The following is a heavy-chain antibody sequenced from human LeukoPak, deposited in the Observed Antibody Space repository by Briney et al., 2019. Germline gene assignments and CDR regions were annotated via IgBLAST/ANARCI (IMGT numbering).Heavy chain of an antibody. CDR1: GFTFRSYS. Sequence: GGSLGPSCEASGFTFRSYSMNWVRQAPGKGLGWVSSITSSSTYTYYTDSVKGRFTVSRDNAKNSLYLQMNSLRAEDTAVYYCARERVLVRGYSDYWGQGTLVTVSS. J-gene: IGHJ4*02. V-gene: IGHV3-21*01. CDR2: ITSSSTYT. D-gene: IGHD3-22*01. CDR3: ARERVLVRGYSDY.